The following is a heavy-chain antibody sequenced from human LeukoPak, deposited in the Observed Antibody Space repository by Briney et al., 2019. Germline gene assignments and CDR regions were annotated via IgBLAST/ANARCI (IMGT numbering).Heavy chain of an antibody. CDR1: GGSISSYY. J-gene: IGHJ3*02. CDR3: ARPVYSSGFTNDAFDI. V-gene: IGHV4-59*08. Sequence: PSETLSLTCTVSGGSISSYYWSWIRQPPGKGLEWIGYIYYSGSTNYNPSPKSRVTISVDTSKNQFSLKLSSVTAADTAVYYCARPVYSSGFTNDAFDIWGQGTMVTVSS. D-gene: IGHD6-19*01. CDR2: IYYSGST.